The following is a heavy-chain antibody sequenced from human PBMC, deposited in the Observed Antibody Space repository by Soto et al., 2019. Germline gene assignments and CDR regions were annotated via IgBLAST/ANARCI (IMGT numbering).Heavy chain of an antibody. V-gene: IGHV1-69*01. J-gene: IGHJ6*02. Sequence: QVQLVQSGAEVKKPGSSVKVSCKASGGTFSSYAISWVRQAPGQGLEWMGGIIPIFGTANYAQKFQGRVTITADDSTSTAYMELSSLRSEDTAVYYCASSHYYDSSGYYRNYYYYYGMDVWGQGTTVTVSS. D-gene: IGHD3-22*01. CDR3: ASSHYYDSSGYYRNYYYYYGMDV. CDR2: IIPIFGTA. CDR1: GGTFSSYA.